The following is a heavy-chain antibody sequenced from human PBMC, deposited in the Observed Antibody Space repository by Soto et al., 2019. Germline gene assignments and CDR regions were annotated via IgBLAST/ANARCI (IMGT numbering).Heavy chain of an antibody. J-gene: IGHJ4*02. V-gene: IGHV4-34*01. CDR1: GGSFSCCY. Sequence: PSETLSLTCAVYGGSFSCCYWSWIRQPPGKGLEWIGEINHSGSTNYNPSLKSRVTISVDTSKNQFSLKLSSVTAADTAVYYCARGPRALSYWGQGTLVTVSS. CDR2: INHSGST. CDR3: ARGPRALSY.